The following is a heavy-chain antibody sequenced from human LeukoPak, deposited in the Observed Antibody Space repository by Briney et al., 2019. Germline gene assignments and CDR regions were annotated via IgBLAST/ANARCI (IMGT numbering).Heavy chain of an antibody. V-gene: IGHV1-3*01. CDR1: GYTFTGYY. CDR3: ARGYGEFNPDY. J-gene: IGHJ4*02. CDR2: INAGNGNT. Sequence: ASVKVSCKASGYTFTGYYMHWVRQAPGQRLEWMGWINAGNGNTKYSQKFQGRVTITRDTSASTAYMELSSLRSEDTAVYYCARGYGEFNPDYWGQGTLVTVSS. D-gene: IGHD3-10*01.